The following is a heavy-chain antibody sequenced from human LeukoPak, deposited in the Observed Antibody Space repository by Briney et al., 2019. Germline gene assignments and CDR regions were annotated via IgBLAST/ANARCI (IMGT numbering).Heavy chain of an antibody. Sequence: GRSLRLSCAASGFTFDDYAMHWVRQAPGKGLEWVSGISWNSGSIGYADSVKGRFTISRDNAKNSLYLQMNSLRAEDTALYYCAKDNGSSYGRPLSHWGQGTLVTVSS. D-gene: IGHD5-18*01. CDR1: GFTFDDYA. J-gene: IGHJ4*02. V-gene: IGHV3-9*01. CDR2: ISWNSGSI. CDR3: AKDNGSSYGRPLSH.